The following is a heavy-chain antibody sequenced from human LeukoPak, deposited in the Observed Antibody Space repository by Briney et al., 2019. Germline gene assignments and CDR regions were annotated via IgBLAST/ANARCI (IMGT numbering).Heavy chain of an antibody. CDR3: ARAGSGSGWYFDY. Sequence: ASVKVSCKASGYGFTSVGITWVRRAPGQGLEWMGWISPYNGNTRYAQKFQGRVAMTTDTSTTTAYMELRGLRFNDTAVYYCARAGSGSGWYFDYWGQRTLVTVSS. V-gene: IGHV1-18*01. J-gene: IGHJ4*02. CDR1: GYGFTSVG. D-gene: IGHD6-19*01. CDR2: ISPYNGNT.